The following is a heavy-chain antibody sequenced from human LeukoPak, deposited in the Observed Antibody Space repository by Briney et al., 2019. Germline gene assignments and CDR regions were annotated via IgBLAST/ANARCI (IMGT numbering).Heavy chain of an antibody. CDR1: GGSISSGGYY. Sequence: PSQTLSLTCTVSGGSISSGGYYWSWIRQHPGKGLEWIGYIYYSGSTYYNPSLKSRVTISVDTSKNQFSLKLSSVTAADTAVYYCARDQAGDIRSSTVYMDVWGKGTTVTVSS. V-gene: IGHV4-31*03. CDR3: ARDQAGDIRSSTVYMDV. D-gene: IGHD2-2*01. J-gene: IGHJ6*03. CDR2: IYYSGST.